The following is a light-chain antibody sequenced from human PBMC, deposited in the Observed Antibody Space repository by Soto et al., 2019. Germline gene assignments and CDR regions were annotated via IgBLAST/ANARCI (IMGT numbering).Light chain of an antibody. V-gene: IGLV1-44*01. CDR1: SSTIGSNT. CDR3: ATWNDRMNGWV. J-gene: IGLJ2*01. CDR2: ETN. Sequence: QSALTQPPSASGTPGQRVSISCSGSSSTIGSNTVNWYQQLPGTAPKVLIYETNQRPSGVPDRFSGSKSGSSASLAISKLQSEDEADYYCATWNDRMNGWVFGGGTKLTVL.